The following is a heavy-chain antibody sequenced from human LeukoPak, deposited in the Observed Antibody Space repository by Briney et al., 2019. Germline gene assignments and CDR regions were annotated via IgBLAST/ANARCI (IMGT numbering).Heavy chain of an antibody. Sequence: GESLKISCKGSGYSFTSYWIGWVRQMPGKGLKWMGIIYPGDSDARYSPSFQGQVTISADKSISTAYVQWSSLKASDTAMYYCARQENYYDRSGYGETHYYFDYWGQGTLVTVSS. D-gene: IGHD3-22*01. V-gene: IGHV5-51*01. CDR2: IYPGDSDA. CDR1: GYSFTSYW. CDR3: ARQENYYDRSGYGETHYYFDY. J-gene: IGHJ4*02.